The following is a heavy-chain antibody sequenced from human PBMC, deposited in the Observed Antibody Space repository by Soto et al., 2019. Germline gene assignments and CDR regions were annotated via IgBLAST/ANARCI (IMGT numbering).Heavy chain of an antibody. CDR2: IYYSGST. V-gene: IGHV4-30-4*01. Sequence: SETLSLTCTVSGGSVSSGDYYWSWIRQPPGKGLEWIGYIYYSGSTYYNPSLKSRVTISVDTSKNQFSLKLSSVTAADTAVYYCARVASGYSGYENNWFDPWGQGTLVTVSS. D-gene: IGHD5-12*01. CDR3: ARVASGYSGYENNWFDP. J-gene: IGHJ5*02. CDR1: GGSVSSGDYY.